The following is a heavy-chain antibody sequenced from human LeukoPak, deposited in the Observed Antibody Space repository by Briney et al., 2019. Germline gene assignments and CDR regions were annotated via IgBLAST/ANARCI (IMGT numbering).Heavy chain of an antibody. D-gene: IGHD6-13*01. CDR3: ARYTSTWYLEY. CDR1: GDSVSSNSAA. CDR2: TYYRSKWYS. Sequence: SQTLSLTCAISGDSVSSNSAAWNWLRQSPARGLEWLGRTYYRSKWYSEYAASVRGRITISPDTSKNQFYLQLNSVTPEDAAVYYCARYTSTWYLEYWGQGTVVTVSS. V-gene: IGHV6-1*01. J-gene: IGHJ4*02.